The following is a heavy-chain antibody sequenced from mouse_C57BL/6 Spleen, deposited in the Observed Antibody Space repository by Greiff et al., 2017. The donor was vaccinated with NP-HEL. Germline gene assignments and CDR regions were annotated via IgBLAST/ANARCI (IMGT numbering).Heavy chain of an antibody. CDR2: ISGGGGNT. V-gene: IGHV5-9*01. CDR1: GFTFSSYT. CDR3: ARQTTVVATWDYFDY. D-gene: IGHD1-1*01. J-gene: IGHJ2*01. Sequence: EVQRVESGGGLVKPGGSLKLSCAASGFTFSSYTMSWVRQTPEKRLEWVATISGGGGNTYYPDSVKGRFTISRDNAKNTLYLQMSSLRSEDTALYYWARQTTVVATWDYFDYWGQGTTLTVSS.